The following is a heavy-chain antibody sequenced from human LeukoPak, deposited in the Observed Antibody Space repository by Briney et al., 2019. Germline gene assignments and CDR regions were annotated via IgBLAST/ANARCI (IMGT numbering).Heavy chain of an antibody. Sequence: GGSLRLSCAASGFTFSNYDMTWVRQAPGKGLEWVSTISDSGGSTFYADSVKGRFTVSRDNAKNSLYLQMNSLRAEDTAVYYCARGGSSGYNYNAFDIWGQGTMVTVSS. CDR1: GFTFSNYD. CDR2: ISDSGGST. J-gene: IGHJ3*02. V-gene: IGHV3-23*01. CDR3: ARGGSSGYNYNAFDI. D-gene: IGHD3-22*01.